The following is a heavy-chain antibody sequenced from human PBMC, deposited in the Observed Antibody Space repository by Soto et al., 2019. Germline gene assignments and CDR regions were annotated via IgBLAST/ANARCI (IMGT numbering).Heavy chain of an antibody. CDR3: VRGSYWANGVRHNLGVFGP. D-gene: IGHD2-8*01. Sequence: ALLVESGGGVVQPGKSLRLSCKASGFTFSTFALHWVREAPGKGLEWVAILWSDGNDKYYAASVKGRFTISSDNSNNTVSLQINSLRAEDTAVYYCVRGSYWANGVRHNLGVFGPWGQGTLVTVSS. CDR1: GFTFSTFA. V-gene: IGHV3-33*01. CDR2: LWSDGNDK. J-gene: IGHJ5*02.